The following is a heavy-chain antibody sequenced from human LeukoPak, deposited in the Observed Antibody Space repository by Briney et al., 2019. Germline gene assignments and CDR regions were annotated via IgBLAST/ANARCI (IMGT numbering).Heavy chain of an antibody. J-gene: IGHJ4*02. CDR2: INHSGST. V-gene: IGHV4-34*01. D-gene: IGHD1-1*01. CDR1: GGSFSGYY. Sequence: SETLSLTWAVYGGSFSGYYWSWIRQSPGKGLEWIGEINHSGSTNYNPSLKSRVTLSVDTSKTQFSLKLSSVTAADSAVYYCARQFGTTFWGQGTLVTVSS. CDR3: ARQFGTTF.